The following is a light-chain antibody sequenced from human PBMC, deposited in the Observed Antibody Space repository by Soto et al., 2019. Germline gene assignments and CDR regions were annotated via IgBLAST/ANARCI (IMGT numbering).Light chain of an antibody. Sequence: DIQMTQSPSSLSASVGDRVTITCRPSQGISNSLAWYQQKPGKVPKLLIHAASTLQSGVPSRFSGSGSGTDFTLTISSLLPEDDATSYWQYYHTPPAFRPGNEVDIK. J-gene: IGKJ1*01. V-gene: IGKV1-27*01. CDR3: QYYHTPPA. CDR1: QGISNS. CDR2: AAS.